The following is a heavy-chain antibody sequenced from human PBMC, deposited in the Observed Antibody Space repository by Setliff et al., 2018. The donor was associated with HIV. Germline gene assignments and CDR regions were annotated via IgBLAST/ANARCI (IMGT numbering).Heavy chain of an antibody. CDR3: AKDPTPITIIVVANRKDAFDI. J-gene: IGHJ3*02. D-gene: IGHD3-22*01. CDR2: ISGSGGST. V-gene: IGHV3-23*01. CDR1: GFTFSSYA. Sequence: GGSLRLSCAASGFTFSSYAMSWVRQAPGRGLEWVSAISGSGGSTYYADSVKGRFTISRDNSKKTLYLQMNSLRAEGTAVSYCAKDPTPITIIVVANRKDAFDIWGQGTMVTVSS.